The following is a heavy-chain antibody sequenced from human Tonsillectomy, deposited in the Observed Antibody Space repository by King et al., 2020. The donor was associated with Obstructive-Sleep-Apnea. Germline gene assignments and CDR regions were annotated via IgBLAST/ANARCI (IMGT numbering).Heavy chain of an antibody. CDR3: ARRDYYYYGVDV. CDR2: IYYSGST. CDR1: GGSIRSYY. Sequence: QLQESGPGLVKPSETLSLTCTVSGGSIRSYYWSWIRQAPGKGLEWIGYIYYSGSTNYNPSLNGRVTISVDTSKNQFFLKRSSVTDADTAINNCARRDYYYYGVDVWGQGTTVTVSS. J-gene: IGHJ6*02. V-gene: IGHV4-59*08.